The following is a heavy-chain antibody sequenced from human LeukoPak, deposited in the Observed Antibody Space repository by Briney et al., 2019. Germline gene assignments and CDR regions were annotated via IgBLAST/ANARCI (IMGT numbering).Heavy chain of an antibody. CDR3: AKDRTSGYSYGYYFDY. CDR1: GFTFSSYG. J-gene: IGHJ4*02. D-gene: IGHD5-18*01. CDR2: ISYDGSNK. Sequence: GGSLRLSCAASGFTFSSYGMHWVRQAPGKGLEWVAVISYDGSNKYYADSVKGRFTISRDNSKNTLYPQMNSLRAEDAAVYCAKDRTSGYSYGYYFDYWGQGTLVTVSS. V-gene: IGHV3-30*18.